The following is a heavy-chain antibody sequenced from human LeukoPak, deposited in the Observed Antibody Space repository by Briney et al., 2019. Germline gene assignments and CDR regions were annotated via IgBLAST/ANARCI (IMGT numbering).Heavy chain of an antibody. CDR3: AKLVGGYDINPFDY. D-gene: IGHD5-12*01. V-gene: IGHV3-66*02. J-gene: IGHJ4*02. CDR2: IYSGGST. CDR1: GFTFSTFA. Sequence: GGSLRLSCAASGFTFSTFAMSWVRQTPGKGLEWVSVIYSGGSTYYADSVKGRFTISRDNSKNTLYLQMNSLRAEDTAVYYCAKLVGGYDINPFDYWGQGTLVTVSS.